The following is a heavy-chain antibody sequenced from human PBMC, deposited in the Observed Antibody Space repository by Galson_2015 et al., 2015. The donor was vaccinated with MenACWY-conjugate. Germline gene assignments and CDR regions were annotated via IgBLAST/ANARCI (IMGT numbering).Heavy chain of an antibody. D-gene: IGHD3-9*01. CDR2: INQDGNEK. J-gene: IGHJ5*02. Sequence: SLRLSCATSGFTFSSSWMSWVRQAPGKGLEWVANINQDGNEKTHVDSVKGRFTISRDNAKNSLYLEVNSLRAEDTAEYYCARGRITIGPWGQGTLVTVS. V-gene: IGHV3-7*03. CDR1: GFTFSSSW. CDR3: ARGRITIGP.